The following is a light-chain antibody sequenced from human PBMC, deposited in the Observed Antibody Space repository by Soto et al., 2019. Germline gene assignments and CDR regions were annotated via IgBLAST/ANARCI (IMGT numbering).Light chain of an antibody. CDR2: DAS. J-gene: IGKJ2*01. V-gene: IGKV1-39*01. CDR3: QQSYSTPPN. Sequence: DIQMTQSPSSLSASVGDRVTITCRASQSITSYLNLYQQKPGKAPKLLIYDASSLQSGVPSRFSGSGSGTDFTLSISSLQPEDFATYYCQQSYSTPPNFGQGTKLEIK. CDR1: QSITSY.